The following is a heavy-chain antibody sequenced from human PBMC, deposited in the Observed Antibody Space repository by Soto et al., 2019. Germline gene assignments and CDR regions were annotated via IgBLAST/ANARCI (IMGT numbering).Heavy chain of an antibody. CDR3: AKGPRFPLYYDSSGYRYDFDY. V-gene: IGHV3-23*01. CDR1: GLTFSNYA. Sequence: HPGGSLRLSCAASGLTFSNYAMSWVRPAPGKGLEWVSGITGSGVGTYYADSVKGRFTISRDSSKNAVHLQMNSLRAEDTAVYYCAKGPRFPLYYDSSGYRYDFDYWGQGTLVTVSS. D-gene: IGHD3-22*01. J-gene: IGHJ4*02. CDR2: ITGSGVGT.